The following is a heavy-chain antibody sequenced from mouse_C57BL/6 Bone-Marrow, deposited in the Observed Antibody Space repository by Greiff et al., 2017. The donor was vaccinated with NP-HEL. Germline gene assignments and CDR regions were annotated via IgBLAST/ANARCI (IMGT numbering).Heavy chain of an antibody. D-gene: IGHD1-1*01. CDR2: IDPSDSYT. Sequence: VKLQQPGAELVKPGASVKLSCKASGYTFTSYWMQWVKQRPGQGLEWIGEIDPSDSYTNYNQKFKGKATLTVDTSSSTAYMQLSSLTSEDSAVYYCARGGIYPVWGTGTTVTVSS. CDR1: GYTFTSYW. CDR3: ARGGIYPV. J-gene: IGHJ1*03. V-gene: IGHV1-50*01.